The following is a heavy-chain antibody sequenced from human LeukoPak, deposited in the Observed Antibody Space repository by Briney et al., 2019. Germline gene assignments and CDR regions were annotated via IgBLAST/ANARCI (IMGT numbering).Heavy chain of an antibody. J-gene: IGHJ5*02. D-gene: IGHD2-2*01. CDR1: GYTFTSYD. V-gene: IGHV1-8*03. CDR2: MNPNSGNT. CDR3: ARELAGYCSSTSCSLFDP. Sequence: ASVKVSCKASGYTFTSYDINWVRQATGQGLEWMGWMNPNSGNTGYAQKFQGRVTITRNTSISTAYMEVSSLRSEDTAVYYCARELAGYCSSTSCSLFDPWGQGTLVTVSS.